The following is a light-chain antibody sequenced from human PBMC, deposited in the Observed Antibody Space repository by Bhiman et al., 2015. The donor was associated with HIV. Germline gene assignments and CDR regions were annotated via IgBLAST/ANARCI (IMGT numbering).Light chain of an antibody. J-gene: IGLJ3*02. Sequence: QSALTQPPSASGSPGQSVTISCTGASSDIGSSNYVSWYQQHPGKAPKLMIYEVTKRPSGISRRFFGSRSGNTATLTITELQSEDEAVCASYTGDSTWLFGVGTKLTVL. CDR2: EVT. CDR1: SSDIGSSNY. V-gene: IGLV2-8*01. CDR3: YTGDSTWL.